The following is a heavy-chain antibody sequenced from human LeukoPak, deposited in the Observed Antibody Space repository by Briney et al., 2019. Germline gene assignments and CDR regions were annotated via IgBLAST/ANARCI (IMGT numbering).Heavy chain of an antibody. D-gene: IGHD2-21*02. CDR2: ISSSGLRT. J-gene: IGHJ4*02. V-gene: IGHV3-23*01. Sequence: GGSLRLSCAASGFTFSSYTMSWVRQAPGKGLEWVSAISSSGLRTYYADSVKGRYTISRDNSKNTLYLQMKSLRAEDTAIYYCALIGGDPGYWGQGTLVTVSS. CDR1: GFTFSSYT. CDR3: ALIGGDPGY.